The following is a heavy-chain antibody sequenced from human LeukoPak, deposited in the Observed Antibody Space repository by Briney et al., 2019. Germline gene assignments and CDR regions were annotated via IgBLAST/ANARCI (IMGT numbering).Heavy chain of an antibody. CDR3: AREESSSSRFDY. CDR2: IYYSGST. J-gene: IGHJ4*02. V-gene: IGHV4-59*01. Sequence: SETLSLTCTVSGGSISSYYWSWIGQPPGKRLEWIGYIYYSGSTNYNPSLKSRVTISVDTSKNQFSLKLSSVTAADTAVYYCAREESSSSRFDYWGQGTPVTVSS. D-gene: IGHD6-6*01. CDR1: GGSISSYY.